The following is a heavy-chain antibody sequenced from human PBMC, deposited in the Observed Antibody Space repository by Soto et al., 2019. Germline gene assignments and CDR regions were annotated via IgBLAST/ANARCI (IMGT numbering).Heavy chain of an antibody. CDR1: GYTFTGYY. Sequence: QVQLVQAGAEVKKPGDSVKVSCKASGYTFTGYYMHWVRQAPGQGLEWMGWINPNSGGTNYAQKFQGRVTMTRDTSISTAYMELSRLRSDDTAVYYCARDTFAGSSWVWGVDPWGQGTLVTVSS. J-gene: IGHJ5*02. V-gene: IGHV1-2*02. D-gene: IGHD6-13*01. CDR3: ARDTFAGSSWVWGVDP. CDR2: INPNSGGT.